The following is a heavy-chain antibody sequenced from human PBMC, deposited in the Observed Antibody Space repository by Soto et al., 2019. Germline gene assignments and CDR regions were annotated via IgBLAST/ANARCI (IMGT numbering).Heavy chain of an antibody. V-gene: IGHV1-69*13. CDR3: ASSDSLQITLGYCSGGSCWAFDY. CDR2: IIPIFGTA. CDR1: GGTFSSYA. D-gene: IGHD2-15*01. Sequence: ASVKVSCKASGGTFSSYAISWVRQAPGQGLEWMGGIIPIFGTANYAQKFQGRVTITADESTSTAYMELSSLRSEDTAVYYCASSDSLQITLGYCSGGSCWAFDYWGQGTLVTVSS. J-gene: IGHJ4*02.